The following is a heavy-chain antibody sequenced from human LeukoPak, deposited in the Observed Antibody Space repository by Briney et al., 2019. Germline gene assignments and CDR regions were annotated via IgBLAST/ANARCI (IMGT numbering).Heavy chain of an antibody. D-gene: IGHD3-22*01. CDR1: GGTFTSYA. J-gene: IGHJ4*02. V-gene: IGHV1-69*05. CDR2: IIPIFGTA. CDR3: ASPPYYDGSGYWSGFDY. Sequence: SVKVSCKASGGTFTSYAISWVRQAPGEGLEWMGGIIPIFGTAKYAQKFQGRVTITTDESTSTAYMELSSLRSEDTAVYYCASPPYYDGSGYWSGFDYWGQGTLVTVSS.